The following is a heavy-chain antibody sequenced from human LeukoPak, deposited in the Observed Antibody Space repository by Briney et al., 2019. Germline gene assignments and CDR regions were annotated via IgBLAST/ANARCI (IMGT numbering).Heavy chain of an antibody. CDR3: AKDPGSYDFWSGYSSAVADCYYMDV. D-gene: IGHD3-3*01. Sequence: GGSLRLSCAASGFTFSSYAMHWVRQAPGKGLEWVAFIRYDGSNKYYADSVKGRFTISRDNSKNTLFLQMNSLRAEDTAVYYCAKDPGSYDFWSGYSSAVADCYYMDVWGKGTTVTVSS. V-gene: IGHV3-30*02. CDR2: IRYDGSNK. J-gene: IGHJ6*03. CDR1: GFTFSSYA.